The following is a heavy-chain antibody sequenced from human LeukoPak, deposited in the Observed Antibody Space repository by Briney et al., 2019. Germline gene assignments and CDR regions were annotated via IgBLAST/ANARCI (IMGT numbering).Heavy chain of an antibody. J-gene: IGHJ2*01. Sequence: PGGSLRLSCAASGFTFNTYAMSWVRQASGKGLEWVSSISGGDVTTSYADSVKGRFIISRDNSKNTLYLDMDSLRAEDTAMYYCTKPSGRVRGWYFDLWGRGTVVTVSS. V-gene: IGHV3-23*01. D-gene: IGHD3-10*02. CDR2: ISGGDVTT. CDR1: GFTFNTYA. CDR3: TKPSGRVRGWYFDL.